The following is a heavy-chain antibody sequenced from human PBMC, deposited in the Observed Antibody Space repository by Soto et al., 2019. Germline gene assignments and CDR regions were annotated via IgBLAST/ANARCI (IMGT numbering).Heavy chain of an antibody. J-gene: IGHJ4*02. CDR2: INHSRST. V-gene: IGHV4-34*01. CDR1: GGSFSGYY. CDR3: ARGGSSGAQPFDY. Sequence: QVQLQQWGAGLLKPSETLSLTCAVYGGSFSGYYWSWIRQPPGKGLEWIGEINHSRSTNYNPSLKSRVALSVDTSKNQFSQKLSSVTAADTAVYYCARGGSSGAQPFDYWGQGTLVTVSS. D-gene: IGHD5-12*01.